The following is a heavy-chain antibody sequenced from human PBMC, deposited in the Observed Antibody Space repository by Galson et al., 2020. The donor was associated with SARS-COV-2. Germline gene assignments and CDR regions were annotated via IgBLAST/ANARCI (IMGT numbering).Heavy chain of an antibody. J-gene: IGHJ4*02. V-gene: IGHV3-11*01. CDR2: ISSNCSTI. D-gene: IGHD3-9*01. Sequence: GGSLRLSCAASGFTFSDYYMSWIRQAPGKGLEWVSYISSNCSTIYYADSVKGRFTISRDNARNSLYLQMNSLRAEDTAVYYCAREPTYYDILTGYRRPYYFDYWGQGTLVTVSS. CDR1: GFTFSDYY. CDR3: AREPTYYDILTGYRRPYYFDY.